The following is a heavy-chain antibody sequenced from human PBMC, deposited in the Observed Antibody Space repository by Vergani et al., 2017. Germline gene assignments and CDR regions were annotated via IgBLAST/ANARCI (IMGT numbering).Heavy chain of an antibody. CDR3: ARDXRDYNNYPGTFDI. CDR1: GFSFSDHY. CDR2: ISNSGNTI. J-gene: IGHJ3*02. Sequence: VQLVESGGVVVQPGGSLRLSCAASGFSFSDHYMTWIRQAPGKGLEWVSYISNSGNTIEYADSVKGRFSISRDNAKSSLFLQMDSLRAEDTAVYYCARDXRDYNNYPGTFDIWGQGSMVTVSS. D-gene: IGHD5-24*01. V-gene: IGHV3-11*01.